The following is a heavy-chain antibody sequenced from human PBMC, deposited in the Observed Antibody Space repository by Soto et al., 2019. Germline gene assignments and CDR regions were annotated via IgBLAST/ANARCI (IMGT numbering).Heavy chain of an antibody. V-gene: IGHV3-9*01. Sequence: PGGSLRLSCAASGFTFDDYAMHWVRQAPGKGLEWVSGISWNSGSIGYADSVKGRFTISRDNAKNSLYLQMNSLRAEDTALYYCAKGGQQLVYYYYGMDVWGQGTTVTVSS. CDR2: ISWNSGSI. CDR3: AKGGQQLVYYYYGMDV. J-gene: IGHJ6*02. D-gene: IGHD6-13*01. CDR1: GFTFDDYA.